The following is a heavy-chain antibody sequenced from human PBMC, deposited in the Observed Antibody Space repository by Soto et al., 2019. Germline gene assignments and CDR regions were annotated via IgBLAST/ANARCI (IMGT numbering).Heavy chain of an antibody. D-gene: IGHD3-22*01. Sequence: NPSETLSLTCTVSGGSISSGDYYWSWIRQHPGKGLEWIGYIYNSRSTYYNPSLKSRVTISVDTSKNQLSLNLSSVTAADTAVYYCARDSPLYYYDTSGYYWGYFDYWGQGTLVTVSS. CDR3: ARDSPLYYYDTSGYYWGYFDY. CDR1: GGSISSGDYY. CDR2: IYNSRST. J-gene: IGHJ4*02. V-gene: IGHV4-31*02.